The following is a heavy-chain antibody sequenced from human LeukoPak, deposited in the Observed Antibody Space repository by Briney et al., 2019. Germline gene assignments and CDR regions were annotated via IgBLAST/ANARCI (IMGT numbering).Heavy chain of an antibody. CDR3: AKGGDAYTEFYYYYMDV. CDR1: GFTFSDYG. V-gene: IGHV3-33*06. CDR2: IWHDGSNK. D-gene: IGHD5-24*01. J-gene: IGHJ6*03. Sequence: GGSLRLSCAASGFTFSDYGLHWVRLAPGKGLEWVALIWHDGSNKYYADSVMGRFTISRDNSKNTLYLQMNSLRAEDTAMYYCAKGGDAYTEFYYYYMDVWGKGTTVTVSS.